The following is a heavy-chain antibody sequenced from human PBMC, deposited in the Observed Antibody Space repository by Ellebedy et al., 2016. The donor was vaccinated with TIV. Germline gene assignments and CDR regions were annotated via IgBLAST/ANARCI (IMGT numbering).Heavy chain of an antibody. CDR3: AREIGQVPALVIAAAEGAFDI. CDR2: IYTSGST. J-gene: IGHJ3*02. Sequence: SETLSLTCTVSGGSISSYYWSWIRQPAGKGLEWIGRIYTSGSTNYNPSLKSRVTMSVDTSKNQFSLKLSSVTAADTAVYYCAREIGQVPALVIAAAEGAFDIWGQGTMVTVSS. V-gene: IGHV4-4*07. CDR1: GGSISSYY. D-gene: IGHD6-13*01.